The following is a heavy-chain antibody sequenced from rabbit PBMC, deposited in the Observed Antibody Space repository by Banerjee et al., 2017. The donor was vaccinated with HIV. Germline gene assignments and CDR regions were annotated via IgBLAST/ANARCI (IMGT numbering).Heavy chain of an antibody. V-gene: IGHV1S45*01. D-gene: IGHD8-1*01. CDR2: IWTGYGAT. CDR3: AAGSNYYRSFNL. Sequence: QEQLEESGGDLVKPEGSLTLTCTASGFSFSSGYDMCWVRQAPGKGLEWIGCIWTGYGATYYANWAKGRFTISKTSSTTVTLQMTSLTAADTATYFCAAGSNYYRSFNLWGQGTLVTVS. J-gene: IGHJ4*01. CDR1: GFSFSSGYD.